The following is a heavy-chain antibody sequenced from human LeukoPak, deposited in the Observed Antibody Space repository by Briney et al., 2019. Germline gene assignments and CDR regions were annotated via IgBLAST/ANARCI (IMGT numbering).Heavy chain of an antibody. J-gene: IGHJ6*02. CDR2: INHSGST. CDR3: ARAAHLGYSSSWPEDYGMDV. V-gene: IGHV4-34*01. Sequence: PSETLSLTCAVYGGSFSGYYWSWIRQPPGKGLEWIGEINHSGSTNYNPSLKSRVTISVDTSKNQFSLKLSSVTAADTAVYYCARAAHLGYSSSWPEDYGMDVWGQGTTVTVSS. CDR1: GGSFSGYY. D-gene: IGHD6-13*01.